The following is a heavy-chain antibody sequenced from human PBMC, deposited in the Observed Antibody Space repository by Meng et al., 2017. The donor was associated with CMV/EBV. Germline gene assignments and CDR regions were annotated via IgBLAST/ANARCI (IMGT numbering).Heavy chain of an antibody. CDR2: ISSSSSTI. J-gene: IGHJ5*02. D-gene: IGHD4-23*01. CDR3: ARGLDPTTVENWFDP. CDR1: GFTFSSYE. Sequence: GESLKISCAASGFTFSSYEMNWVRQAPGKGLEWVSYISSSSSTIYYADSVKGRFTISRDNAKNSLYLQMNSLRAEDTAVYYCARGLDPTTVENWFDPWGQGTLVTVSS. V-gene: IGHV3-48*03.